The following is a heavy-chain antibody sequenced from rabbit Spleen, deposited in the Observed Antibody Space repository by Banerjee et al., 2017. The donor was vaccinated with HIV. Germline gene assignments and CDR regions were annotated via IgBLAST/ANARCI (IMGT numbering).Heavy chain of an antibody. V-gene: IGHV1S40*01. CDR3: ARDAGSGPYIDGYFNL. D-gene: IGHD8-1*01. J-gene: IGHJ4*01. CDR1: GFSFSSSDY. Sequence: QSLEESGGDLVKPGASLTLTCTASGFSFSSSDYMCWVRQAPGKGLEWISCIDGSSSDFTYSATWAKGRFTISKTSSTTVTLQMTSVTVADTATYFCARDAGSGPYIDGYFNLWGPGTLVTVS. CDR2: IDGSSSDFT.